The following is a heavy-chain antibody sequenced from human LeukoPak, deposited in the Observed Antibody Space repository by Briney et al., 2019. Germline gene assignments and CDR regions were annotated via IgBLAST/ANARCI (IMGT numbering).Heavy chain of an antibody. D-gene: IGHD3-10*01. CDR2: ISSSGSTI. CDR3: ARDRITMVRGLDV. J-gene: IGHJ6*02. Sequence: KPGGSLRLSCAASGFTFSDYYISWIRQAPGKGLEWVSYISSSGSTIYYADSVKGRFTISRDNAKNSLYLQMNSLRAEDTAVYYCARDRITMVRGLDVWGQGTTVTVSS. CDR1: GFTFSDYY. V-gene: IGHV3-11*01.